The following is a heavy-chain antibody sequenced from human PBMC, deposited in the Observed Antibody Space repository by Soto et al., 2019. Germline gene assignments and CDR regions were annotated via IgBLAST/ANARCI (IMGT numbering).Heavy chain of an antibody. CDR3: ARDDVAGFDY. CDR2: INHSGST. J-gene: IGHJ4*02. CDR1: GVSFSCYY. Sequence: PSETLSLTCAVYGVSFSCYYWSWIRQPPGKGLEWIGEINHSGSTNYNPSLKSRVTISVDTSKNQFSLKLSSVTAADTAVYYCARDDVAGFDYWGQGTLVTVSS. D-gene: IGHD6-19*01. V-gene: IGHV4-34*01.